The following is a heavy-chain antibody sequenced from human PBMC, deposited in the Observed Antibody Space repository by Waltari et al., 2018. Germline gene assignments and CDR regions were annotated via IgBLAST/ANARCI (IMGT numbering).Heavy chain of an antibody. J-gene: IGHJ4*02. D-gene: IGHD6-19*01. Sequence: QVQLVQSGAEVKKPGASVKVSCKVSGYTLTELSMHWVRQAPGKGLEWMGGLDPEDGETIYAQKCQGRVTMTEDTSTDTAYMELSSLRSEDTAVYYCASIIAVAGTLDYWGQGTLVTVSS. CDR2: LDPEDGET. CDR3: ASIIAVAGTLDY. CDR1: GYTLTELS. V-gene: IGHV1-24*01.